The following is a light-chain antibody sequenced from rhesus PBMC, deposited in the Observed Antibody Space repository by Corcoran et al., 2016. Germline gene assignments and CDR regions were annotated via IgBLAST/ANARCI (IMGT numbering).Light chain of an antibody. J-gene: IGKJ4*01. V-gene: IGKV1-38*01. CDR2: DAS. Sequence: DIQLTQSPSSLSASVGDRVTITCRASQGISSYLAWYQQKSGKAPKLLIYDASNLQSGVPSRFSGSGSGTEFTLTISSLLPEDFATYYCQQRNSYPLAFGGGTKVEI. CDR1: QGISSY. CDR3: QQRNSYPLA.